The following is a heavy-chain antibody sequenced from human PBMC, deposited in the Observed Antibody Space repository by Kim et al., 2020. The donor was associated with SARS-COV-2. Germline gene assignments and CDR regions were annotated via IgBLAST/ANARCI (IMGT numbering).Heavy chain of an antibody. J-gene: IGHJ4*02. Sequence: GESLKISCKGSGYSFTSYWISWVRQMPGKGLEWMGRIDPSDSYTNYSPSFQGHVTISADKSISTAYLQWSSLKASDTAMYYCARHSPQGRYFDWLRGSVGAWVVWGQGTLVTVSS. CDR2: IDPSDSYT. CDR3: ARHSPQGRYFDWLRGSVGAWVV. CDR1: GYSFTSYW. D-gene: IGHD3-9*01. V-gene: IGHV5-10-1*01.